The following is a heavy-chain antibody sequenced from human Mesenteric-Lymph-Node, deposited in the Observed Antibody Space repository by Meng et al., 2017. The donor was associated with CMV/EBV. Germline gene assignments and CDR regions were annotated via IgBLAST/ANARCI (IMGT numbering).Heavy chain of an antibody. CDR3: ARGMVSDY. CDR1: GGSISSYY. J-gene: IGHJ4*02. D-gene: IGHD3-10*01. CDR2: IYYSGST. V-gene: IGHV4-59*01. Sequence: GSLRLSCTVSGGSISSYYWSWIRQPPGKGLEWIGYIYYSGSTNYNPSLKSRVTISVDTSKNQFSLKLSSVTAADTAVYYCARGMVSDYWGQGTLVTVSS.